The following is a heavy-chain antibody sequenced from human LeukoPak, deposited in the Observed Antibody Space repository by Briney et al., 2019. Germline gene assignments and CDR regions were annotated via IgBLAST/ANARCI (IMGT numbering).Heavy chain of an antibody. D-gene: IGHD1-26*01. CDR2: VYHRNYKT. CDR1: AYASTIYC. CDR3: ARLSGGSALRNDAFHI. Sequence: GESLKISSKGSAYASTIYCIAWVGQIPGRGLEWMGSVYHRNYKTIYRPSFQGQVSISADKSINTPYLQWSSLKASHTASYYCARLSGGSALRNDAFHIWGEGTVVGVSS. J-gene: IGHJ3*02. V-gene: IGHV5-51*01.